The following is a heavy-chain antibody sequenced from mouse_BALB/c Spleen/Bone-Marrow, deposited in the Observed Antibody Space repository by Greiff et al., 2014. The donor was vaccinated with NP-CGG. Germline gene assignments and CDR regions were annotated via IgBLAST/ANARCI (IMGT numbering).Heavy chain of an antibody. CDR3: ARVYGSSYDPYYYAMDY. Sequence: QVPLKESGPGLVAPSQSLSITCTVSGFSLTSYGVYWARQPPGKGLEGLGVIWAGGSTNYNSALMSRLSISKDNSKSQVFLKMNSLQTDDTAMYYCARVYGSSYDPYYYAMDYWGQGTSVTVSS. J-gene: IGHJ4*01. CDR1: GFSLTSYG. D-gene: IGHD1-1*01. V-gene: IGHV2-9*02. CDR2: IWAGGST.